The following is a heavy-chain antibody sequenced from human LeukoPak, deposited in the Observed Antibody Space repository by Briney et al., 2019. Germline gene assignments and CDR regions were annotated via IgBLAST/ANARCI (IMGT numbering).Heavy chain of an antibody. Sequence: PGGSLRLSCAASGFTFSSYAMSWVRQAPGKGLEWVSYITSSSSYIYYADSVKGRFAISRDNAKNSLYLQMNSLRAEDTAMYYCARDLLLGSGSYYNIDYWGQGTLVTVSS. D-gene: IGHD3-10*01. CDR1: GFTFSSYA. J-gene: IGHJ4*02. CDR2: ITSSSSYI. V-gene: IGHV3-21*01. CDR3: ARDLLLGSGSYYNIDY.